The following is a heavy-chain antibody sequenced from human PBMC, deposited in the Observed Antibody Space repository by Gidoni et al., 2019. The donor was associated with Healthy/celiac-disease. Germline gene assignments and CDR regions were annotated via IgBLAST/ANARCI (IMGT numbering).Heavy chain of an antibody. Sequence: EVQLVQSRAEVKKPGESRRISCKCSGSSFTSYWINWVRQMPGKGLEWMGRIDPSDSYTNYSPSFQGHVTISADKSISTAYLQWSSLKASDTAMYYCARHNTMIVVTPDPFDIWGQGTMVTVSS. CDR3: ARHNTMIVVTPDPFDI. J-gene: IGHJ3*02. CDR2: IDPSDSYT. V-gene: IGHV5-10-1*03. D-gene: IGHD3-22*01. CDR1: GSSFTSYW.